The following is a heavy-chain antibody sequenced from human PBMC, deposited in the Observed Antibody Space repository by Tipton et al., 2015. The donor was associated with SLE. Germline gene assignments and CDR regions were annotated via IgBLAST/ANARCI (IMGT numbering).Heavy chain of an antibody. CDR1: GGTFSSYA. J-gene: IGHJ6*02. CDR3: ARGGDYYDSSGYLYYYYYGMDV. Sequence: GPEVKKPGSSVKVSCKASGGTFSSYAISWVRQAPGQGLEWMGGIIPIFGTANYAQKFQGRVTITADESTSTAYMELSSLRSEDTAVYYCARGGDYYDSSGYLYYYYYGMDVWDQGP. D-gene: IGHD3-22*01. CDR2: IIPIFGTA. V-gene: IGHV1-69*01.